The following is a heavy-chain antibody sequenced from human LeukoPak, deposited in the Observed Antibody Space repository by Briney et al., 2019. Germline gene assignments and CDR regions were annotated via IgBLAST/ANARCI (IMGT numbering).Heavy chain of an antibody. V-gene: IGHV3-23*01. J-gene: IGHJ4*02. CDR2: ISGSGGST. CDR1: GFTFSTYA. CDR3: ARGVSDGFDY. D-gene: IGHD3-3*01. Sequence: PGGSLRLSCAASGFTFSTYAMSWVRQAPGKGLEWVSTISGSGGSTDYADSVKGRFTISRDNSKNTLYLQMNSLRAEDTAVYYCARGVSDGFDYWGQGTLVTVSS.